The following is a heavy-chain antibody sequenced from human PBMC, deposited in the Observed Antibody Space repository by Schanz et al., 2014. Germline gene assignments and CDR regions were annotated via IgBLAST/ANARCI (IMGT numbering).Heavy chain of an antibody. CDR2: VNPSVRGT. V-gene: IGHV1-46*03. CDR3: AGAFDSSGYYFDY. CDR1: GYTLSAYS. Sequence: QVQLVQSGTQVKKPGASVKVSCKASGYTLSAYSLHWVRQAPGQGLEWMGIVNPSVRGTHFAREFQVRITVTSDTSTSTVYMELSGLRSEDTAVYYCAGAFDSSGYYFDYWGQGTLVTVSS. J-gene: IGHJ4*02. D-gene: IGHD3-22*01.